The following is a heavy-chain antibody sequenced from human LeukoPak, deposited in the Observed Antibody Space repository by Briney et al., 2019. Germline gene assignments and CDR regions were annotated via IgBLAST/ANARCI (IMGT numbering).Heavy chain of an antibody. J-gene: IGHJ4*02. CDR3: ASSWIQLWLPDY. CDR1: GFTVSSNY. D-gene: IGHD5-18*01. V-gene: IGHV3-53*01. CDR2: IYSGGST. Sequence: PGGSLRLSCAASGFTVSSNYMSWVRQAPGKGLEWVSVIYSGGSTYYADSVKGRFTISRDNSKNTLYLQMNSLRAEDTAVYYCASSWIQLWLPDYWGQGTLVTVSS.